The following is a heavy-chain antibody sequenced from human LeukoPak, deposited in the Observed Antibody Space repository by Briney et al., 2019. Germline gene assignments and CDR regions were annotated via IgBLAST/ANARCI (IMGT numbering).Heavy chain of an antibody. CDR2: INHSGST. CDR1: GGSFSGYY. Sequence: PSETLSLTCAVYGGSFSGYYWSWIRQPPGKGLEWIGEINHSGSTNYNPSLKSRVTISVDTSKNQFSLKLSSVTAADTAVYYCARGVGRITLIIALDFWGQGTLVTVSS. D-gene: IGHD3-22*01. V-gene: IGHV4-34*01. CDR3: ARGVGRITLIIALDF. J-gene: IGHJ4*02.